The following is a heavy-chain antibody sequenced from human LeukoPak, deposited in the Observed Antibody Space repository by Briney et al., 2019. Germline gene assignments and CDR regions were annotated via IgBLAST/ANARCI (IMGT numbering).Heavy chain of an antibody. V-gene: IGHV4-38-2*01. CDR2: MYHSGIT. J-gene: IGHJ5*02. Sequence: SETLSLTCAVSGYSINSAYYWGWIRQPPGKGREGIGSMYHSGITYYNPSLKSRVTISVDTSKNQFSLKLNSVTAADTAVYYCARLTPGKNWFDPWGQGALVTVSS. CDR1: GYSINSAYY. D-gene: IGHD3-10*01. CDR3: ARLTPGKNWFDP.